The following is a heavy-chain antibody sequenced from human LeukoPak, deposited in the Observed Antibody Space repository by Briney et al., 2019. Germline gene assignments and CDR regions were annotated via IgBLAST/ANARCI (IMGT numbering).Heavy chain of an antibody. CDR1: GFSFSNYE. Sequence: PGGSLRLSCAASGFSFSNYEMNWVRQAPGKGLEWVANIKQDGSEKYYVDSVKGRFTISRDNAKNSLYLQMNSLRAEDTAVYYCAREHYFYYLDAWGKGTTVTVSS. J-gene: IGHJ6*03. V-gene: IGHV3-7*01. CDR2: IKQDGSEK. CDR3: AREHYFYYLDA.